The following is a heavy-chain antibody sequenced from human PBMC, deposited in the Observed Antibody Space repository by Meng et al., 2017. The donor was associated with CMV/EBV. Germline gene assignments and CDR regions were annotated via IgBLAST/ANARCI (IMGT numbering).Heavy chain of an antibody. CDR3: AKDHIAARPLYFDY. D-gene: IGHD6-6*01. CDR1: GFTFSSHG. CDR2: IRYDGSNK. Sequence: GESLKISCAASGFTFSSHGMHWVRQAPGKGLEWVAFIRYDGSNKYYADSVKGRFTISRDNSKNTLYLQMNSLRAEDTAVYYCAKDHIAARPLYFDYWGQGTLVTVSS. J-gene: IGHJ4*02. V-gene: IGHV3-30*02.